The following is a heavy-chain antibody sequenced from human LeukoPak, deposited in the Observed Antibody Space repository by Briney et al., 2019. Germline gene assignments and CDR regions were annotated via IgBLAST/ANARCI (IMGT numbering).Heavy chain of an antibody. V-gene: IGHV3-7*01. CDR2: IKQDGSEK. CDR3: ARSGSKNSSSWYDAFDI. D-gene: IGHD6-13*01. Sequence: QPGGSLRLSCAASGFTFSSYWMGWVRQAPGKGLEWVANIKQDGSEKYYVDSVKGRFTISRDNAKNSLYLQMNSLRAEDTAVYYCARSGSKNSSSWYDAFDIWGQGTMVTVSS. CDR1: GFTFSSYW. J-gene: IGHJ3*02.